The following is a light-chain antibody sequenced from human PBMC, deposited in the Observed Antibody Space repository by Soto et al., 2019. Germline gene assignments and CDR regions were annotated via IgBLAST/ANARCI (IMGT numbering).Light chain of an antibody. CDR2: GAS. CDR3: QQHNSWPWT. V-gene: IGKV3-15*01. J-gene: IGKJ1*01. CDR1: QSVSSN. Sequence: IVMTQSPATLSVSPGESATLSCRASQSVSSNLGWYQQKPGQAPRLLIYGASTRVTGIPARFSGSGSGTEFTLTISSLQSEDFEVYYCQQHNSWPWTFGQGTKVDIX.